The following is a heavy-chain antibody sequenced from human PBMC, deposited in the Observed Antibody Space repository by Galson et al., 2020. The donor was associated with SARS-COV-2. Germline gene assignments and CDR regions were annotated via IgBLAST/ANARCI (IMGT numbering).Heavy chain of an antibody. CDR3: ASPYLAAASFFGAFDI. CDR1: GFTFSTYK. Sequence: GGSLRLSCAASGFTFSTYKMNWVRQAPGKGLEWVSYISGSGTNIYYADSVKGRFTISRDNAKSLLYLQMTSLRAEDTAIYYCASPYLAAASFFGAFDIWGLGTMVTVSS. D-gene: IGHD2-15*01. CDR2: ISGSGTNI. J-gene: IGHJ3*02. V-gene: IGHV3-48*03.